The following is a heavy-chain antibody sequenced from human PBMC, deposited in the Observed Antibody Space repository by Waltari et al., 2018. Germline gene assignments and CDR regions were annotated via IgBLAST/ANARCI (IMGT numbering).Heavy chain of an antibody. CDR3: ATYIGASVGTAAFDV. CDR1: GGPITTSRHY. CDR2: ISYNGAT. D-gene: IGHD5-12*01. J-gene: IGHJ3*01. Sequence: QLQLQESGPGLVKPSATLSLTCSVPGGPITTSRHYWGWIRQPPGQGLEWIGTISYNGATYTSPSLKSRVTMSRDTSKNQLSLTLDSMTAADTAVYYCATYIGASVGTAAFDVWGQGTMVTVSS. V-gene: IGHV4-39*01.